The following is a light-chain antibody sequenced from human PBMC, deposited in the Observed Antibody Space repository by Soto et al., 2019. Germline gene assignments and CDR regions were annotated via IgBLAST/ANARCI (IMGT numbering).Light chain of an antibody. V-gene: IGKV1-5*03. Sequence: DIQMTQSPSTLSASVGDRVTITCRASQSFSAWLAWYQQKPGKATNLLIYKASTLDSGVPSRFSGSGSGTEFTLTISSLQPDDFATYYCQRYNNYPWTFGQGNKVDIK. CDR2: KAS. CDR3: QRYNNYPWT. CDR1: QSFSAW. J-gene: IGKJ1*01.